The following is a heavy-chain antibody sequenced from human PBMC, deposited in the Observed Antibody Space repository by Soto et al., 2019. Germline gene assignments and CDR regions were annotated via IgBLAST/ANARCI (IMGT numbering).Heavy chain of an antibody. J-gene: IGHJ6*03. CDR2: IRVYNGNT. CDR3: ARSLGHYYYYMDV. V-gene: IGHV1-18*01. Sequence: ASVKVSCKASGYSFSSYGISWVRQAPGQGLEWMGWIRVYNGNTNYAQKLQGRVTMTTDTSTSTAYMELRSLRSDDTAVYYCARSLGHYYYYMDVWGVGTTVTVSS. CDR1: GYSFSSYG.